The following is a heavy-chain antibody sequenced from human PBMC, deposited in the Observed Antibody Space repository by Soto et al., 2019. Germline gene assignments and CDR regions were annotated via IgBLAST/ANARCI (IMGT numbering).Heavy chain of an antibody. Sequence: TSETLSQTCTFSTGSIGTYYWTWIRQPPGKGLEWIGNIYYSGRTNYSPSLKSRVTISIDTSKNQFSLQLTSVTAADTAIYYCTTRPSSVGWFDPWGQGTLVTVSS. CDR1: TGSIGTYY. J-gene: IGHJ5*02. CDR2: IYYSGRT. V-gene: IGHV4-59*01. CDR3: TTRPSSVGWFDP. D-gene: IGHD6-6*01.